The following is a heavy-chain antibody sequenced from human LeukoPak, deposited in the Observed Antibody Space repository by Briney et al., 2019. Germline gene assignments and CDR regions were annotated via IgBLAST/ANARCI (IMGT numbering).Heavy chain of an antibody. CDR3: ARGSSPAIAAGGYDY. Sequence: NPSETLSLTCAVSGGSITSAEYSWSWIRQPPGKGLEWIGYIYRTGTAYYSPSLKSRVTISLDRSNNQFSLNLSSVTAADTAVYYCARGSSPAIAAGGYDYWGQGALVIVSS. V-gene: IGHV4-30-2*01. D-gene: IGHD6-13*01. CDR1: GGSITSAEYS. CDR2: IYRTGTA. J-gene: IGHJ4*02.